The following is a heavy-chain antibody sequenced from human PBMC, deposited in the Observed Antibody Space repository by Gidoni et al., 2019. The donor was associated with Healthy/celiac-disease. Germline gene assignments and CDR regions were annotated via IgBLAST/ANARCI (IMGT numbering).Heavy chain of an antibody. V-gene: IGHV4-59*01. CDR2: IYYTGST. D-gene: IGHD1-26*01. J-gene: IGHJ5*02. CDR1: GGSISGYY. CDR3: ASMTWDLKPHA. Sequence: QVQLQESGPGLVKHSETLSLTCTVSGGSISGYYWSWIRQPPGKGLEWIGYIYYTGSTNYDPSLKSRVTISVDTSKNQFSLKLSSVTAADTAVYYCASMTWDLKPHAWGQGTLVTVSS.